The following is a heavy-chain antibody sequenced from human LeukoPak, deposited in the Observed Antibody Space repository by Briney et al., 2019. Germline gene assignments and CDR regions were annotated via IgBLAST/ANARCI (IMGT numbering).Heavy chain of an antibody. J-gene: IGHJ4*02. D-gene: IGHD5-24*01. CDR3: ARYRDDYNDFDC. Sequence: SETLSLTCTVSGGSISSYYWSWIRQPPGKGPEWIGYIYYSGSTNYNPSLKSRVTISVDTSKNQFSLKLSSVTAADTAVYYCARYRDDYNDFDCWGQGTLVTVSS. V-gene: IGHV4-59*08. CDR2: IYYSGST. CDR1: GGSISSYY.